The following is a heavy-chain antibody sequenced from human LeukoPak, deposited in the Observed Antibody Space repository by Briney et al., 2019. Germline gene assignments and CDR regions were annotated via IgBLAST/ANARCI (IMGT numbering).Heavy chain of an antibody. CDR3: ARLRWERRIFDY. D-gene: IGHD1-26*01. V-gene: IGHV3-66*01. Sequence: GGSLRLSCAASGFTVSSNYMSWVRQAPGKGLEWVSVIYSGGSTYYADSVKGRFTISRDNSKNTLYLQMNSLRAEDTAVYYCARLRWERRIFDYWGQGTLVTVSS. J-gene: IGHJ4*02. CDR2: IYSGGST. CDR1: GFTVSSNY.